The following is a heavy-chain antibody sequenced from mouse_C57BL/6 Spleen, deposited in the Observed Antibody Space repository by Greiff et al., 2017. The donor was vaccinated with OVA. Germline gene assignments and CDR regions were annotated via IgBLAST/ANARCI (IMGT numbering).Heavy chain of an antibody. D-gene: IGHD1-1*01. CDR3: TNYYGSSYRYFDV. CDR1: GYTFTSYW. J-gene: IGHJ1*03. Sequence: VQLQQSGTVLARPGASVKMSCKTSGYTFTSYWMHWVKQRPGQGLEWIGAIYPGNSETSYNQKFKGKAKLTAVTSASTAYMELSSLTNEDSAVYYCTNYYGSSYRYFDVWGTGTTVTVSS. CDR2: IYPGNSET. V-gene: IGHV1-5*01.